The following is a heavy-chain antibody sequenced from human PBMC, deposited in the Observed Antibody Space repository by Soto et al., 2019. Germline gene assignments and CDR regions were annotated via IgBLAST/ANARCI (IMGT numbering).Heavy chain of an antibody. J-gene: IGHJ6*02. Sequence: PSETLSLTCTVSGGSISSGDYYWSWIRQPPGKGLEWIGYIYYSGSTYYNPSLKSRVTISVDTSKNQFSLKLSSVTAADTAVYYCARDKEQLGYYYGMDVWGQGTTVT. CDR1: GGSISSGDYY. CDR2: IYYSGST. D-gene: IGHD1-26*01. V-gene: IGHV4-30-4*01. CDR3: ARDKEQLGYYYGMDV.